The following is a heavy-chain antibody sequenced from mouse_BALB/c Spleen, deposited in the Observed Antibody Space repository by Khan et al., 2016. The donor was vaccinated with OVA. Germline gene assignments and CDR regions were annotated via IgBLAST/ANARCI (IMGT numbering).Heavy chain of an antibody. J-gene: IGHJ1*01. Sequence: EVELVESGGGLVQPGGSRKLSCAASGFTFSSFGMHWVRQAPEKGLEWVAYISSGSATIYYADIVKGRFTISRDNPKNTLFLQMSSLRSEDTAMYYCARSMIAAWYFDGWGAGTTGTVAS. D-gene: IGHD2-4*01. CDR3: ARSMIAAWYFDG. V-gene: IGHV5-17*02. CDR2: ISSGSATI. CDR1: GFTFSSFG.